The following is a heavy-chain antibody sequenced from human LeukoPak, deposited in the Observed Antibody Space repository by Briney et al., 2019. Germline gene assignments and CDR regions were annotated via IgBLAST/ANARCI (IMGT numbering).Heavy chain of an antibody. CDR3: YCRDDLPA. CDR1: GFTVTHYA. Sequence: PGGTLRLSYSASGFTVTHYAMHWVRQAPGKGLEYVSAVDANGRTTYYADSVKGRFTISRDDSKNTLYLHMSSLRPEDTAIYYCYCRDDLPAWGQGTLVTISS. J-gene: IGHJ5*02. V-gene: IGHV3-64D*06. CDR2: VDANGRTT. D-gene: IGHD5-24*01.